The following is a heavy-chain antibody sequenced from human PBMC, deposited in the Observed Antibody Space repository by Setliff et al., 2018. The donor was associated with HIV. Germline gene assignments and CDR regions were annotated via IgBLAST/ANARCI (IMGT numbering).Heavy chain of an antibody. CDR3: AREDTVTTAFDI. CDR2: IYHSGST. V-gene: IGHV4-38-2*02. D-gene: IGHD4-4*01. Sequence: KPSETLSLTCAVSGYSISSGYYWGWIRQPPGKGLEWIGSIYHSGSTYYNPSLKSRVTISVDTSKNQFSLKLSSVTAADTAVYYCAREDTVTTAFDIWGQGTMVTVSS. J-gene: IGHJ3*02. CDR1: GYSISSGYY.